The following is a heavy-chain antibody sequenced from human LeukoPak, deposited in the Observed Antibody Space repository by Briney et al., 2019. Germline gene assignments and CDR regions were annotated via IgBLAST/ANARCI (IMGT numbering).Heavy chain of an antibody. CDR2: ISSSSSTI. D-gene: IGHD3-10*01. CDR3: ARVSGGQYYSYYGMDV. CDR1: GFTFSSYS. V-gene: IGHV3-48*02. Sequence: GGSLRLSCAASGFTFSSYSMTWVRQAPGKGLEWVSYISSSSSTIYYADSVKGRLTISRDNAKNSLYLQMNSLRDEDTAVYYCARVSGGQYYSYYGMDVWGQGTTVTVSS. J-gene: IGHJ6*02.